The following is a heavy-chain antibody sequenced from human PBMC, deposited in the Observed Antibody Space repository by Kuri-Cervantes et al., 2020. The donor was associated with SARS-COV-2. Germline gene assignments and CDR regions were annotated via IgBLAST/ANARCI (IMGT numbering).Heavy chain of an antibody. J-gene: IGHJ6*02. CDR3: ARDRYDFWSGLGYYYGMDV. D-gene: IGHD3-3*01. V-gene: IGHV3-74*01. CDR2: INSGGSST. Sequence: GESLKISCAASGFTFSSYWMHWVRQAPGKGLVWVSRINSGGSSTSYADTVKGRFTISRDNAKNTLYLQMNSLRAEDTAVYYCARDRYDFWSGLGYYYGMDVWGQGTTVTVSS. CDR1: GFTFSSYW.